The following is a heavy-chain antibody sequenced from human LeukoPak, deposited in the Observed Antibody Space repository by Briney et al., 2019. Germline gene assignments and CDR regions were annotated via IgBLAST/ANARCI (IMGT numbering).Heavy chain of an antibody. CDR3: AREFGGSYYYYYGMDV. V-gene: IGHV3-30-3*01. CDR2: ISYDGSNK. Sequence: GGSLRLSCAASGFTFSSYWMHWVRQAPGKGLEWVAVISYDGSNKYYADSVKGRFTISRDNSKNTLYLQMNSLRAEDTAVYYCAREFGGSYYYYYGMDVWGQGTTVTVSS. CDR1: GFTFSSYW. J-gene: IGHJ6*02. D-gene: IGHD1-26*01.